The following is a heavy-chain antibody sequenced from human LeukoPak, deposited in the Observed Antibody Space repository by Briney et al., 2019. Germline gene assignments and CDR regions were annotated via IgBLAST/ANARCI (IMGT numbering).Heavy chain of an antibody. D-gene: IGHD2-2*01. CDR1: GGSFSGYY. CDR3: AREKVPAARKNWFDP. Sequence: MTSETLSLTCAVYGGSFSGYYWSWIRQPPGKGLEWIGEINHSGSTNYNPSLKSRVTISVDTSKNQFSLKLSSVTAADTAVYYCAREKVPAARKNWFDPWGQGTLVTVSS. CDR2: INHSGST. J-gene: IGHJ5*02. V-gene: IGHV4-34*01.